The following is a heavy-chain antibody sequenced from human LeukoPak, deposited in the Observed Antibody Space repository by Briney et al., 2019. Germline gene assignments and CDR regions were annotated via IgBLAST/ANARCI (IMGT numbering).Heavy chain of an antibody. Sequence: SETLSLTCTVSGGSISSSSYYWGWIRQPPGKGLEWIGSIYYSGSTYYNPSLKSRVTISVDTSKNQFSLKLSSVTAADTAVYYCARGSTVTTYDNWFDPWGQGTLVTVSS. CDR1: GGSISSSSYY. D-gene: IGHD4-11*01. CDR3: ARGSTVTTYDNWFDP. V-gene: IGHV4-39*07. J-gene: IGHJ5*02. CDR2: IYYSGST.